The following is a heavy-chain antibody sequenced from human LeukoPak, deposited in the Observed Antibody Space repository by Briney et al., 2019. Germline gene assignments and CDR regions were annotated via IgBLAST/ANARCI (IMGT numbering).Heavy chain of an antibody. CDR1: GGSISSYY. D-gene: IGHD3-9*01. CDR2: IYISGST. J-gene: IGHJ6*03. V-gene: IGHV4-4*07. CDR3: ARDLYYDILTGYRLGVYYYYMDV. Sequence: PSETLSLTCTVSGGSISSYYWSWIRQPAGKGLEWIGRIYISGSTNYNPSFKSRVTMSVDTSKNQFSLKLSSVTAADTAVYYCARDLYYDILTGYRLGVYYYYMDVWGKGTTVTISS.